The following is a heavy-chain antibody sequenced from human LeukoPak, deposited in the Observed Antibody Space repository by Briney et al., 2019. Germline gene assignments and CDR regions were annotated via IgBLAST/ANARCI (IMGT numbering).Heavy chain of an antibody. Sequence: ASVKVSCKASGGTFSSYAISWVRQAPGQGLEWMGGIIPIFGTANYAQNFQGRVTLTANESTSTAYMELSSLRSEDTAVYYCARVPDYYDSSGQDYWGQGTLVTVSS. CDR2: IIPIFGTA. V-gene: IGHV1-69*13. J-gene: IGHJ4*02. CDR3: ARVPDYYDSSGQDY. D-gene: IGHD3-22*01. CDR1: GGTFSSYA.